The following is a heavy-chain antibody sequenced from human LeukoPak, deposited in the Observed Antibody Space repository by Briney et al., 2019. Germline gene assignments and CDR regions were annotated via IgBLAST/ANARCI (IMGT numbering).Heavy chain of an antibody. D-gene: IGHD6-13*01. CDR2: IIPILGIA. Sequence: SVKVSCKASGGTFISYAISWVRQAPGQGLEWMGRIIPILGIANYAQKFQGRVTITADKSTSTAYMELSSLRSEDTAVYYCARVTRAAAGTVGFDYWGQGTLVTVSS. J-gene: IGHJ4*02. V-gene: IGHV1-69*04. CDR1: GGTFISYA. CDR3: ARVTRAAAGTVGFDY.